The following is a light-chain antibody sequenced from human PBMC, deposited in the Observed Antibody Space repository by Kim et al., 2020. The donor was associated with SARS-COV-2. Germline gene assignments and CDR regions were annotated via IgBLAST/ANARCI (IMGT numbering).Light chain of an antibody. CDR2: DAS. J-gene: IGKJ1*01. CDR1: QAISNF. CDR3: QRRNSAPWT. Sequence: GDRVTITCRSSQAISNFFAWYQQKPGKVPKLLIYDASVLQSGVPSRFSGSGSGTDFTLPISSLQPEDVATYYCQRRNSAPWTLG. V-gene: IGKV1-27*01.